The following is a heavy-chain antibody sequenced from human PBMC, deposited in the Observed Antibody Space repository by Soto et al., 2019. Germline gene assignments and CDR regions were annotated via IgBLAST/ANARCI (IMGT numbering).Heavy chain of an antibody. CDR3: AKVSWRFGELLSRYYGMDV. CDR1: GFTFSSYA. Sequence: GGSLRLSCAASGFTFSSYAMSWVRQAPGKGLEWVSAISGSGGSTYYADSVKGRFTISRDNSKNTLYLQMNSLRAEDTAVYYCAKVSWRFGELLSRYYGMDVWGQGTTVTVSS. D-gene: IGHD3-10*01. J-gene: IGHJ6*02. CDR2: ISGSGGST. V-gene: IGHV3-23*01.